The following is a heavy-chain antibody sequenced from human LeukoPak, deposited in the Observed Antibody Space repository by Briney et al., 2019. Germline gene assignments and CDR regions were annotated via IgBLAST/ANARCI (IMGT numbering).Heavy chain of an antibody. Sequence: GGSLRLSCAASGFTFSSYWMSWVRQAPGKGLEWVANIKQDGSEKYYVDSVKGRFTISRDNAKNSLYLQMNSLRAEVTAVYYCARRSIAVARMGYYFDYWGQGTLVTVSS. J-gene: IGHJ4*02. CDR1: GFTFSSYW. CDR2: IKQDGSEK. CDR3: ARRSIAVARMGYYFDY. D-gene: IGHD6-19*01. V-gene: IGHV3-7*01.